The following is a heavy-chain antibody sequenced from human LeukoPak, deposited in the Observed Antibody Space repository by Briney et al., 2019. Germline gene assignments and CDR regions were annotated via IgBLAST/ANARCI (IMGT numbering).Heavy chain of an antibody. CDR1: GFTFSSYW. J-gene: IGHJ4*02. CDR2: IKQDGSEK. CDR3: ARLEKSGGQIWVYPFDY. D-gene: IGHD5-18*01. Sequence: PGGSLRLSCAASGFTFSSYWMTWVRQAPGMGLEWVANIKQDGSEKYYVDSVKGRFTISRDNAKNSLYLQMNSLRAEDTAVYYCARLEKSGGQIWVYPFDYWGQGTLVTVSS. V-gene: IGHV3-7*01.